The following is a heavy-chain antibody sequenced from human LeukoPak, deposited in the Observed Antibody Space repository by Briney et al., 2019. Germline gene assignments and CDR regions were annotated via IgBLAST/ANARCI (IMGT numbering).Heavy chain of an antibody. CDR3: ARVPLYDSSGYYYPH. V-gene: IGHV1-3*01. CDR1: GYTFTSYG. D-gene: IGHD3-22*01. Sequence: ASVKVSCKTSGYTFTSYGMHWVRQAPGQSPEWMGWINAGNGNTKYSQKFQDRATITRDTSASTAYMELSSLRSEDTAVYYCARVPLYDSSGYYYPHWGQGTLVTVSS. CDR2: INAGNGNT. J-gene: IGHJ1*01.